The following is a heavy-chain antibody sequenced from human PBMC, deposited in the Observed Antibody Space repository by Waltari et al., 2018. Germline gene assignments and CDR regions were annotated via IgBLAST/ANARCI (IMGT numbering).Heavy chain of an antibody. Sequence: QVQLQESGPGLVKPSETLSLTCPAPGGPINSYYWSWIRQPAGKGLEWIGRFYTSGSTNYNPSLKSRVTMSVDTSKKQFSLKLSSVTAADTAIYYCARETYGIDVWGQGTTVTVSS. CDR2: FYTSGST. J-gene: IGHJ6*02. V-gene: IGHV4-4*07. CDR1: GGPINSYY. CDR3: ARETYGIDV.